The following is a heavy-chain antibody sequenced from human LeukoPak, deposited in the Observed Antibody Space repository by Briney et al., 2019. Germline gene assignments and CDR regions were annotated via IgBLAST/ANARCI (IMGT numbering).Heavy chain of an antibody. CDR1: GGTFSSYA. D-gene: IGHD1-1*01. V-gene: IGHV1-69*05. CDR2: IIPIFGTA. Sequence: GSSVKVSCKAPGGTFSSYAISWVRQAPGQGLEWMGGIIPIFGTANYAQKFQGRVTITTDESTSTAYMELSSLRSEDTAVYYCARGVWNSVIGAPHDRSATGDYYYYYYMDVWGKGTTVTVSS. CDR3: ARGVWNSVIGAPHDRSATGDYYYYYYMDV. J-gene: IGHJ6*03.